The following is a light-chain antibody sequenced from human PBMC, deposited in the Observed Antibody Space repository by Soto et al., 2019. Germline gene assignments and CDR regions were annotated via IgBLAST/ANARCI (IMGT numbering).Light chain of an antibody. CDR1: KGISSW. CDR3: QQANSFFRVT. J-gene: IGKJ3*01. V-gene: IGKV1-12*01. Sequence: DIQMTQSPCSVSASVGDRVTITCRASKGISSWLAWYQQKPGKAPKLLIYAASGLQSGVPSRFSGSGSGTDFTLTISSLQPEDFATYYCQQANSFFRVTFGPGTKVDIK. CDR2: AAS.